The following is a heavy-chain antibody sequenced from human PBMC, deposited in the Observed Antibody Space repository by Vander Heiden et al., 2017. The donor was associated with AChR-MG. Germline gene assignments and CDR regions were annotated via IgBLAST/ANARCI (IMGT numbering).Heavy chain of an antibody. D-gene: IGHD2-15*01. Sequence: EVQLVESGGGLVQPGGSLRLSCAGSELTVSDNYMSWIRQAPGKGLEWVSVISGDGRTYYADSVRGRFAISRDNSKNTLFLQMNSLRVEDTAVYHCAKSGFCTGGRCYPAWFDPWGPGTLVSVSS. CDR3: AKSGFCTGGRCYPAWFDP. CDR1: ELTVSDNY. V-gene: IGHV3-66*01. J-gene: IGHJ5*02. CDR2: ISGDGRT.